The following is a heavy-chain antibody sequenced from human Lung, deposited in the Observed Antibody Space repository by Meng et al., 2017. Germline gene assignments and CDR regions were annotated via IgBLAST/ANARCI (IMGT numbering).Heavy chain of an antibody. CDR2: LGAHPGDT. V-gene: IGHV1-18*01. CDR3: ARGTPGRSYCDY. CDR1: DYTFTCYG. Sequence: HVQLLHSGAAVKQPGASLKVSCKASDYTFTCYGVCWVRQAPAQGLEWMAWLGAHPGDTSFAPKLLGRVTVTADTATATAYMELRSLRSDDTAVYYCARGTPGRSYCDYWGLGTLVTVSS. J-gene: IGHJ4*02. D-gene: IGHD3-10*01.